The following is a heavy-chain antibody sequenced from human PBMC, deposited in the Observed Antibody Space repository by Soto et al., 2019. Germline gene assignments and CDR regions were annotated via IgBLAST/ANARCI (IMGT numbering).Heavy chain of an antibody. D-gene: IGHD1-26*01. CDR3: ARHVGKWGFDY. CDR1: GGSMTGHY. V-gene: IGHV4-59*08. Sequence: QVQLQESGPGLVQPSETLSLTCTVSGGSMTGHYWSWVRQTPEKGLEWIVNIFYGGSTTHNPSLKSRATISVDTFRNQFSLKLTPVTATDTAVYYCARHVGKWGFDYWGQGTLVTVSS. CDR2: IFYGGST. J-gene: IGHJ4*02.